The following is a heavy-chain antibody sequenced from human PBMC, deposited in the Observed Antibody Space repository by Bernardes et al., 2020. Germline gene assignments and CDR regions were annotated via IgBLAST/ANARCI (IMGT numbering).Heavy chain of an antibody. V-gene: IGHV3-23*01. CDR1: GFTFSSYA. CDR2: ISGSGGST. CDR3: AKGEGYCSSTSCYEYYYGMDV. Sequence: GGSLRLSCAASGFTFSSYAMSWVRQAPGKGLEWVSAISGSGGSTYYADSVKGRFTISRDNSKNTLYLQMNSLRAEDTAVYYCAKGEGYCSSTSCYEYYYGMDVWGKGTTVTVSS. J-gene: IGHJ6*04. D-gene: IGHD2-2*01.